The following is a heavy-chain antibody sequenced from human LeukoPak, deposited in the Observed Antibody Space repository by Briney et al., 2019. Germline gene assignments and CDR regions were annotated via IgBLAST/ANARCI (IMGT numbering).Heavy chain of an antibody. CDR3: ARDRSGIYGDFDY. CDR2: INPNSGGT. J-gene: IGHJ4*02. Sequence: VASVKVSCKASGYTFTGYYMHWVRQAPGQGLEWMGWINPNSGGTNYAQKFQGWVTMTRDTSISTAYMELSRLRSDDTAVYYCARDRSGIYGDFDYWGQGTLVTVSS. V-gene: IGHV1-2*04. CDR1: GYTFTGYY. D-gene: IGHD4-17*01.